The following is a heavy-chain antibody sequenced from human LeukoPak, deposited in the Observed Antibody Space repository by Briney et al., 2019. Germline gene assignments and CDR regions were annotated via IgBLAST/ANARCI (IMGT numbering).Heavy chain of an antibody. J-gene: IGHJ4*02. V-gene: IGHV4-34*01. CDR2: IYYSGST. D-gene: IGHD6-19*01. Sequence: SETLSLTCAVYGVSFSGCYWNWIRQPPGKGLEWIGNIYYSGSTSSNPSLKSRVTVSVDTSKNQFSLRLSSVTAADTAVYYCARARDPHSRGWYYFDYWGQGTLVTVSS. CDR3: ARARDPHSRGWYYFDY. CDR1: GVSFSGCY.